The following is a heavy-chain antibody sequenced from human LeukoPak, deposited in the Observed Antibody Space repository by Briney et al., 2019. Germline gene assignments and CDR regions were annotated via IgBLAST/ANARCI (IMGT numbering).Heavy chain of an antibody. V-gene: IGHV3-7*01. CDR3: ARDVRGARDS. CDR1: GFTFSSNW. D-gene: IGHD4/OR15-4a*01. Sequence: GGSLRLSCAASGFTFSSNWMTWVRQAPGKGLEWVANIKQDGSEKNYVDSVKGRFTISRDNAENSLYLDMNSLRAEDTAVYYRARDVRGARDSWGQGTLVTVSS. J-gene: IGHJ4*02. CDR2: IKQDGSEK.